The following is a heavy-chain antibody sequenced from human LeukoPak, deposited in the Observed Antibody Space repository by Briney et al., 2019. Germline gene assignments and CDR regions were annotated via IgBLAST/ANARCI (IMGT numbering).Heavy chain of an antibody. Sequence: GASVKVSCKASGGTFSSYAICWVRQAPGQWLEWMGGIIPIFGTANYAQKFQGRVTITADESTGTAYMELSSLRSEDTAVYYCARRVFKGLVPAAIWFDPWGQGTLVTVSS. CDR2: IIPIFGTA. D-gene: IGHD2-2*01. V-gene: IGHV1-69*13. J-gene: IGHJ5*02. CDR3: ARRVFKGLVPAAIWFDP. CDR1: GGTFSSYA.